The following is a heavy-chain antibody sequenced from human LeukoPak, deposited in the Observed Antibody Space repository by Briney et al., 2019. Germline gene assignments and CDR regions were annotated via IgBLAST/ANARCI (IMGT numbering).Heavy chain of an antibody. CDR3: ARESSVGAHKAFDY. CDR2: INSDGSST. J-gene: IGHJ4*02. D-gene: IGHD1-26*01. Sequence: PGGPLRLSCAASGFTFSNYWMHWVRQAPGKGLVWVSRINSDGSSTTYADSVKGRFTISRDNAKNTLYLQMNSLRAEDTAVYYCARESSVGAHKAFDYWGQGTLVTVSS. V-gene: IGHV3-74*01. CDR1: GFTFSNYW.